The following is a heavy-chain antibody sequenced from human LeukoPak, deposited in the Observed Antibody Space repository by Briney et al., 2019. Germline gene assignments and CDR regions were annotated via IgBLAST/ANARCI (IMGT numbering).Heavy chain of an antibody. D-gene: IGHD3-16*01. CDR1: GDSISRGGYY. CDR2: IFHSGSP. CDR3: ARTWATRFDY. J-gene: IGHJ4*02. V-gene: IGHV4-30-2*01. Sequence: PSETLSLTCTVSGDSISRGGYYWSWIRQPPGKGLEWIGYIFHSGSPYYNPSLKSRVTISVDRSKNQFSLRLSSVTAADTAVYYCARTWATRFDYWGQGTLVTVSS.